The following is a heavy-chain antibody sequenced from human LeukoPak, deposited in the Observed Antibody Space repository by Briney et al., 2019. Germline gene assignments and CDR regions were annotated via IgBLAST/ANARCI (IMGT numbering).Heavy chain of an antibody. V-gene: IGHV1-69*04. Sequence: SVKVSCKASGGTFSSYAISWVRQAPGQGLEWMGRIIPILGIANYAQKFQGRVTITADKSTSTAYMELSSLRSEDTAVYYCASPPLGKMATISRWNDAFDIWGQGTMVTVSS. J-gene: IGHJ3*02. CDR3: ASPPLGKMATISRWNDAFDI. D-gene: IGHD5-24*01. CDR1: GGTFSSYA. CDR2: IIPILGIA.